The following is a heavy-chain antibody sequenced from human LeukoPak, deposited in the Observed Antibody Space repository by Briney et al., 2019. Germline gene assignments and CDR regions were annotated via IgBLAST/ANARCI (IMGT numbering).Heavy chain of an antibody. CDR3: ACSGVCGSGRYPLYYYYYYGMDV. D-gene: IGHD3-10*01. CDR2: IRYDGSNK. CDR1: GFTFSSYG. J-gene: IGHJ6*02. V-gene: IGHV3-30*02. Sequence: GGSLRLSCAASGFTFSSYGMHWVRQAPGKGLEWVAFIRYDGSNKYYADSVKGRFTISRDNSKNTLYLQMNSLRAEDTAVYYCACSGVCGSGRYPLYYYYYYGMDVWGQGTTVTVSS.